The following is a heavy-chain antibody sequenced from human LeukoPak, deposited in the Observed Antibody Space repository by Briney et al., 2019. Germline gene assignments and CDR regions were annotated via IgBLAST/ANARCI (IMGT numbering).Heavy chain of an antibody. CDR3: ARAPRITIFGVVIIRFDP. Sequence: SETLSLTCTVSGGSISSGGYYWSWIRQHPGKGLEWIGYIYYSGSTYYNPSLKSRVTISVATSKNQFSLKLSSVTAADTAVYYCARAPRITIFGVVIIRFDPWGQGTLVTVSS. D-gene: IGHD3-3*01. J-gene: IGHJ5*02. V-gene: IGHV4-31*03. CDR1: GGSISSGGYY. CDR2: IYYSGST.